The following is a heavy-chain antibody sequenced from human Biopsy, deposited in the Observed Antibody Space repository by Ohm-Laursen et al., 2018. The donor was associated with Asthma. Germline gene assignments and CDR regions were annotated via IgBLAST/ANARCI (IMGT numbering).Heavy chain of an antibody. D-gene: IGHD3-3*01. Sequence: PSETLSLTCTVSGGSMTTTSHYWDWIRQAPGKGLEWIGYISYGGKTSYNPSLKNRVTISRDTTKNQLSLRLTSVTAADTAVYFCARRITIFGVVQKDHGMDAWGQGTTVIVSS. CDR1: GGSMTTTSHY. J-gene: IGHJ6*02. CDR2: ISYGGKT. V-gene: IGHV4-39*01. CDR3: ARRITIFGVVQKDHGMDA.